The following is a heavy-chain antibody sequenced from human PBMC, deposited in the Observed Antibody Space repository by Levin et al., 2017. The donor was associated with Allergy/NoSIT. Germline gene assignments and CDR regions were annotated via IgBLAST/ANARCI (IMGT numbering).Heavy chain of an antibody. CDR2: ISSSSSYI. J-gene: IGHJ4*02. CDR3: ARDRYDYHFHY. CDR1: GFTFSNFG. V-gene: IGHV3-21*01. D-gene: IGHD5-12*01. Sequence: ASETLSLTCAASGFTFSNFGMNWVRQAPGKGLEWVSSISSSSSYIYYADSVKGRFTISRDNAKNSLYLQMNSLRAEDTAVYYCARDRYDYHFHYWGQGTLVTVSS.